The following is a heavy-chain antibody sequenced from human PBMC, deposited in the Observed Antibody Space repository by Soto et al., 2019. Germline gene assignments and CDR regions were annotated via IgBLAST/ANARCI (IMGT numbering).Heavy chain of an antibody. CDR2: INPNSGGT. D-gene: IGHD3-3*01. CDR3: ARGDFMGYYYGMDV. CDR1: GYTFTGYY. V-gene: IGHV1-2*04. J-gene: IGHJ6*02. Sequence: ASVKVSCKASGYTFTGYYMHWVRQAPGQGLEWMGWINPNSGGTNYAQKFQGWVTMTRDTSISTAYMELSRLRSDDTAVYYCARGDFMGYYYGMDVWGPGTTVTVSS.